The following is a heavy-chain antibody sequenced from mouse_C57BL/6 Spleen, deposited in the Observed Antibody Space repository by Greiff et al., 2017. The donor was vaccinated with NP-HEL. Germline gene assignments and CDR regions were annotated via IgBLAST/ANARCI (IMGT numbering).Heavy chain of an antibody. J-gene: IGHJ4*01. V-gene: IGHV1-15*01. CDR3: TRKNYAMDD. CDR1: GYTFTDYE. Sequence: QVHVKQSGAELVRPGASVTLSCKASGYTFTDYEMHWVKQTPVHGLEWIGAIDPETGGTAYNQKFKGKAILTADKSSSTAYMELRSLTSEDSAVYYCTRKNYAMDDWGQGTSVTVSS. CDR2: IDPETGGT.